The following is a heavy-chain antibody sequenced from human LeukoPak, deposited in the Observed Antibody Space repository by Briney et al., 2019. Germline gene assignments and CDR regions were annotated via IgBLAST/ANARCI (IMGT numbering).Heavy chain of an antibody. J-gene: IGHJ6*03. CDR1: GGSFSGYY. D-gene: IGHD3-10*01. CDR2: INHSGST. V-gene: IGHV4-34*01. Sequence: SETLSLTCAVYGGSFSGYYWSWVRQPPGKGLEWMGEINHSGSTNYNPSLKSRVTISVDTSKNQFSLKLSSVTAADTAVYYCASFGRSRNYYYYYMDVWGKGTTVTVSS. CDR3: ASFGRSRNYYYYYMDV.